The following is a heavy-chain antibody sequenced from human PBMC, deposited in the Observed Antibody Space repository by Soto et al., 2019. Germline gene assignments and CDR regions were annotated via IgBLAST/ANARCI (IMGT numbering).Heavy chain of an antibody. D-gene: IGHD1-26*01. CDR1: GFIFSNYV. V-gene: IGHV3-23*04. CDR3: AKRPRALLTFDY. J-gene: IGHJ4*02. CDR2: ISDSGGTS. Sequence: EVQLVDSGGGLVQPGGSLRLSCAASGFIFSNYVMSWVRQAPGKGLEWVSSISDSGGTSYYAYSVKGRFTISRDNSKNTLYLQMNSLRAEDRAIYDCAKRPRALLTFDYWGQGTLVTVSS.